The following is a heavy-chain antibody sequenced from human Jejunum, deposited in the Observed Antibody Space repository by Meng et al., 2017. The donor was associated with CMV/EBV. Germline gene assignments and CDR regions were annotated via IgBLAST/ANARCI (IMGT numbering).Heavy chain of an antibody. D-gene: IGHD3-22*01. V-gene: IGHV1-69*04. CDR1: SSYV. Sequence: SSYVISWVRQAPGQGLEWMGRIIPIIGRPHHAQRFQDRVSITADKATSTVYMELKTLTSEDTAVYFCARDVGDDSSGRYYYGMDVWGQGTTVTVSS. J-gene: IGHJ6*02. CDR2: IIPIIGRP. CDR3: ARDVGDDSSGRYYYGMDV.